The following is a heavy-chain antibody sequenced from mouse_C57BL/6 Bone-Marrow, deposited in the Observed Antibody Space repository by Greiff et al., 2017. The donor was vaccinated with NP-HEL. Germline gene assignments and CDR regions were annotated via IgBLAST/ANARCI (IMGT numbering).Heavy chain of an antibody. V-gene: IGHV1-64*01. CDR2: IHPNSGST. J-gene: IGHJ3*01. Sequence: QVQLQQPGAELVKPGASVKLSCKASGCTFTSYWMHWVKQRPGQGLEWIGMIHPNSGSTNYNEKFKSKATLTVDKSSSTAYMQLSSLTSEDSAVYYCARTRYGPWFAYWGQGTLVTVSA. CDR3: ARTRYGPWFAY. CDR1: GCTFTSYW. D-gene: IGHD2-10*02.